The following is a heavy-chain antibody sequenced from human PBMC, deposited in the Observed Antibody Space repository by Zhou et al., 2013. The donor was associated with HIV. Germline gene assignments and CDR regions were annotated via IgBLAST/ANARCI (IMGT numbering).Heavy chain of an antibody. Sequence: EVQLVESGGGLVKPGGSLRLSCAASEFTFSSFKMTWVRQAPGKGLEWVSSISGSGSYMYYADSVKGRFTISRDNARNSLFLQMNSLRAEDTAVYYCARGGGGDYWGQGTLGHRLL. J-gene: IGHJ4*02. CDR2: ISGSGSYM. CDR3: ARGGGGDY. D-gene: IGHD2-15*01. V-gene: IGHV3-21*03. CDR1: EFTFSSFK.